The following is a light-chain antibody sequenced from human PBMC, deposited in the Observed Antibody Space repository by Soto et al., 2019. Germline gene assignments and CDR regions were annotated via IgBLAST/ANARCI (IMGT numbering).Light chain of an antibody. CDR2: GAS. J-gene: IGKJ2*01. V-gene: IGKV3-20*01. CDR1: QSVSSSY. Sequence: EIVLTQSPGTLSLSPGERATLSCRASQSVSSSYLAWYQQKPGQAPRLLIYGASSRATGIPDRFSGSGSGTDSTLTISRLEPEDVVVYYCEEDGSSAMYTCGQGTKLEVK. CDR3: EEDGSSAMYT.